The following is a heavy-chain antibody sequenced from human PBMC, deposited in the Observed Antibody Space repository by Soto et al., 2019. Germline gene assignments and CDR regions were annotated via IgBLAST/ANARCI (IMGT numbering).Heavy chain of an antibody. V-gene: IGHV1-69*08. CDR1: GGTFSSYT. Sequence: QVQLVQSGAEVKKPGSSVKVSCKASGGTFSSYTISWVRQAPGQGLEWMGRIIPILGIANYAQKFQGRVTITADKSTSTAYMELSSLRSEDTAVYYCARDHPGIAVAGKGEYYYYYYGMDVWGQGTTVTVSS. D-gene: IGHD6-19*01. J-gene: IGHJ6*02. CDR3: ARDHPGIAVAGKGEYYYYYYGMDV. CDR2: IIPILGIA.